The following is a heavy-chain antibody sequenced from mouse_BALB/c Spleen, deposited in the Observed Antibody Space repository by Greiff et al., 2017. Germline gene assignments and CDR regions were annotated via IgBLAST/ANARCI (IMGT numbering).Heavy chain of an antibody. CDR3: ARESRGTGTTFDY. J-gene: IGHJ2*01. CDR2: ISSGGST. V-gene: IGHV5-6-5*01. CDR1: GFTFSSYA. D-gene: IGHD4-1*01. Sequence: DVKLVESGGGLVKPGGSLKLSCAASGFTFSSYAMSWVRQTPEKRLEWVASISSGGSTYYSDSVKGRFTISRDNARNILYLEMSSLRSEDTAMYYCARESRGTGTTFDYWGQGTTLTVSS.